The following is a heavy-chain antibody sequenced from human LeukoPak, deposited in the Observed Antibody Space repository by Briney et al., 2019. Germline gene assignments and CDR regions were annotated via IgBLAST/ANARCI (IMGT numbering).Heavy chain of an antibody. J-gene: IGHJ4*02. CDR1: GFTFSSYS. CDR2: ISSSSSYI. CDR3: ARLVRDSSGYHDFDY. D-gene: IGHD3-22*01. Sequence: PGGSLRLSCAASGFTFSSYSMNWVRQAPGKGLEWVSSISSSSSYIYYADSVKGRFTISRDNAKNSLYLQMNSLRAEDTAVYYCARLVRDSSGYHDFDYWGQGTLVTVSS. V-gene: IGHV3-21*01.